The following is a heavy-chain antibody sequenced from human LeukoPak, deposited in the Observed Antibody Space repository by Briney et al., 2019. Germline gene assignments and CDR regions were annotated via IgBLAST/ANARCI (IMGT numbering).Heavy chain of an antibody. Sequence: GASVKVSCKASGGTFSSYAISWVRQAPGQGLEWMGGIIPIFGTANYAQKFLGRVTITADESTSTAYMELSSLRSEDTAVYYCARDCSSTSCYGGGYDYWGQGTLVTVSS. CDR2: IIPIFGTA. J-gene: IGHJ4*02. V-gene: IGHV1-69*13. CDR1: GGTFSSYA. D-gene: IGHD2-2*01. CDR3: ARDCSSTSCYGGGYDY.